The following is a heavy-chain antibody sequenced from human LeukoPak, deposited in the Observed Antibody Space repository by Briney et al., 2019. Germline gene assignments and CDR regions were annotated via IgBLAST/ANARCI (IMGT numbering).Heavy chain of an antibody. CDR1: GFTFSSYW. V-gene: IGHV3-7*01. D-gene: IGHD3-3*01. CDR3: ARAPIFGVVFNYYYMDV. Sequence: GGSLRLSCAASGFTFSSYWMSWVRQAPGKGLEWVANIKQDGSEKYYVDSVKGRFTISRDNAKNSLYLQMNSLRAEDTAVYYCARAPIFGVVFNYYYMDVWGKGTTVTVSS. CDR2: IKQDGSEK. J-gene: IGHJ6*03.